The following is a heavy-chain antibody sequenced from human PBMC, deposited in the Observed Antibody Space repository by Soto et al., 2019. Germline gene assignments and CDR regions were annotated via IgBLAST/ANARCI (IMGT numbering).Heavy chain of an antibody. CDR1: GGSISSYY. J-gene: IGHJ4*02. Sequence: SETLSLTCTVSGGSISSYYWSRIRQPPGKGLEWIGYIDYSGSTNYHPSLKSRVTISVDTSKNQFSLKLSSVTAADTAVYYCAGESYGWQRYVYYFDYWGQGTLRTASS. CDR2: IDYSGST. D-gene: IGHD3-16*01. CDR3: AGESYGWQRYVYYFDY. V-gene: IGHV4-59*01.